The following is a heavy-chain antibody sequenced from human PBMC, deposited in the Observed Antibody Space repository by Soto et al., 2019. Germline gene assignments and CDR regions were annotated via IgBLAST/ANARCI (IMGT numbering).Heavy chain of an antibody. D-gene: IGHD1-26*01. J-gene: IGHJ4*02. V-gene: IGHV1-69*01. CDR3: ARDSVPYIVGANYFDY. CDR1: GGTFSSYA. CDR2: IIPIFGTA. Sequence: QVQLVQSGAEVKKPGSSVKVSCKASGGTFSSYAISWVRQAPGQGLEWMGGIIPIFGTANYAQKFQGRVTITADESTSTAYMELGSMRSEDTAVYYCARDSVPYIVGANYFDYWGQGTLVTVSS.